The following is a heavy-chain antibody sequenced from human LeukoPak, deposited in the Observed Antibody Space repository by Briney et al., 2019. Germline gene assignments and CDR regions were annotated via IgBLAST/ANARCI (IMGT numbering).Heavy chain of an antibody. CDR3: AKVLYYYDSSGYRAFDI. CDR1: GFTFSSYA. J-gene: IGHJ3*02. V-gene: IGHV3-23*01. Sequence: GGSLRLSCAASGFTFSSYAMSWVRQAPGKGLEWVSAISGSGGSTYYADSVKGRFTISRDNSKNTLYLQMNSLRAEDTAVYYCAKVLYYYDSSGYRAFDIWGQGTMVTVSS. D-gene: IGHD3-22*01. CDR2: ISGSGGST.